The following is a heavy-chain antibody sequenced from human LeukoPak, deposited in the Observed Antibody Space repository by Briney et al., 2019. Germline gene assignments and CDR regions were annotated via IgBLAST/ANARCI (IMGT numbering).Heavy chain of an antibody. V-gene: IGHV3-48*03. CDR2: ISSSGSTI. D-gene: IGHD6-19*01. J-gene: IGHJ4*02. Sequence: GGSLRLSCAASGFTFSSYEMNWVRQAPGKGLEWVSYISSSGSTIYYADSVKGRFTISRDNAKNSLYLQMNSLRAEDTAVYYCARGVGIAVAGVFDYWGQGTLVTVSS. CDR3: ARGVGIAVAGVFDY. CDR1: GFTFSSYE.